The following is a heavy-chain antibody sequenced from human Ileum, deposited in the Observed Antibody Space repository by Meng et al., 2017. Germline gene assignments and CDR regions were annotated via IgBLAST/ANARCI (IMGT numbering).Heavy chain of an antibody. D-gene: IGHD2-15*01. CDR1: GGSISSSFY. Sequence: QGQLQESGPGLVEPSGTLSRTCTVFGGSISSSFYWSWFRQSPGKGLEWIGQIYLAGSPNYNPSLESRVTISVDKSKNQFSLRLTSVTAADTAIFYCVRHGGKYFDSWGQGTLVTVSS. J-gene: IGHJ4*02. CDR2: IYLAGSP. V-gene: IGHV4-4*02. CDR3: VRHGGKYFDS.